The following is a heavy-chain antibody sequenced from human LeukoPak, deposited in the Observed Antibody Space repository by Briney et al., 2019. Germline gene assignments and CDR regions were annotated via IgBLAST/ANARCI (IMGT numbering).Heavy chain of an antibody. J-gene: IGHJ4*02. CDR1: GYTFTGYY. Sequence: ASVKVSCKASGYTFTGYYMHWVRQAPGQGLEWMGWINPNSGGTNYAQKFQGRVTMTRDTSTSTAYMELSRLRSDDTAVYYCAREADYGDLYSGVYFDYWGQGTLVTVSS. CDR3: AREADYGDLYSGVYFDY. CDR2: INPNSGGT. D-gene: IGHD4-17*01. V-gene: IGHV1-2*02.